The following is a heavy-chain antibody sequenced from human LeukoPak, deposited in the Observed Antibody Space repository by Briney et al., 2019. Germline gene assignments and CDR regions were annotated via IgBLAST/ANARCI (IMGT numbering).Heavy chain of an antibody. CDR2: IIPIFGTA. D-gene: IGHD6-19*01. J-gene: IGHJ3*02. CDR3: ATNIAVAGLGAFDI. V-gene: IGHV1-69*13. Sequence: SVKVSCKASGGTFSSYAISWVRQAPGQGLEWMGGIIPIFGTADYAQKFQGRVTITADESTSTAYMELSSLRSEDTAVYYCATNIAVAGLGAFDIWGQGTMVTVSS. CDR1: GGTFSSYA.